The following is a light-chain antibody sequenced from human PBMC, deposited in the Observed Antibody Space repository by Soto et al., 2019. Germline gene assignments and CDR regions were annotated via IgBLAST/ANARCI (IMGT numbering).Light chain of an antibody. CDR3: HQRYNRPRVT. CDR2: DVS. Sequence: EIVLTQSPATLSLSPGERVTLSCRASQSVSNCLAGYQQNPGQPPRLLIYDVSNRATGIPARFSGSGSGTDFTLPITSLEPEDFAVYFCHQRYNRPRVTIGQGTQLEIK. CDR1: QSVSNC. V-gene: IGKV3-11*01. J-gene: IGKJ5*01.